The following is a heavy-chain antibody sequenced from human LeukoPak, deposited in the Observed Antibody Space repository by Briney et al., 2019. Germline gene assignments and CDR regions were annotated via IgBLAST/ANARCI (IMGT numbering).Heavy chain of an antibody. V-gene: IGHV4-39*07. D-gene: IGHD3-22*01. J-gene: IGHJ5*02. CDR3: ARAGRAYSNWFDP. CDR2: IYYSGST. CDR1: GGSISSSSYY. Sequence: SETLSLTCTVSGGSISSSSYYWGWIRQPPGKGLEWIGSIYYSGSTYYNPSLKSRVTITVDTSKNQFSLRLSSVTAADTAVYYCARAGRAYSNWFDPWGQGTLVTVSS.